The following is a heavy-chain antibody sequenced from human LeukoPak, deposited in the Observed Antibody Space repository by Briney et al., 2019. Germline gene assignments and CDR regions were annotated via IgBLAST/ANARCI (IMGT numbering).Heavy chain of an antibody. CDR2: ISSSGSDI. Sequence: GGSLRLSCAASGFTFSSYAMHWVRQAPGKGLEWVAYISSSGSDIYYADSVKGRFTISRDNPRNSLYLQMNSLRVEDTAVYYCARDASREGDRVEYWGQGTLVTVSS. J-gene: IGHJ4*02. CDR3: ARDASREGDRVEY. CDR1: GFTFSSYA. V-gene: IGHV3-21*05. D-gene: IGHD3-16*01.